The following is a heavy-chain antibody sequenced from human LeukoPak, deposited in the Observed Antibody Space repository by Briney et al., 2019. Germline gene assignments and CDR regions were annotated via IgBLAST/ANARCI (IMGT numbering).Heavy chain of an antibody. D-gene: IGHD1-26*01. Sequence: GGSLRLSCAASGFTFNNYAMNWVRQAPGKGLEWVSSISESGDTTLYADSVKGRVTISRDNSQNTLYLQMNSLRAEDTALYYCAKQWVDCWGQGTLVTVSS. CDR3: AKQWVDC. CDR2: ISESGDTT. CDR1: GFTFNNYA. J-gene: IGHJ4*02. V-gene: IGHV3-23*01.